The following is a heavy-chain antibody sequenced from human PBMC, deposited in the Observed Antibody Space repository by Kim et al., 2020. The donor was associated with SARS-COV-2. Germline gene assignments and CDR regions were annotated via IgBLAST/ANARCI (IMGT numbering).Heavy chain of an antibody. V-gene: IGHV3-21*01. D-gene: IGHD2-15*01. CDR1: GFTFSSYS. CDR3: AREECGGSCYSMAIRYYYGMDV. J-gene: IGHJ6*02. Sequence: GGSLRLSCAASGFTFSSYSMNWVRQAPGKGLEWVSSISSSSSYIYYADSVKGRFTISRDNAKNSLYLQMNSLRAEDTAVYYCAREECGGSCYSMAIRYYYGMDVWGQGTTVTVSS. CDR2: ISSSSSYI.